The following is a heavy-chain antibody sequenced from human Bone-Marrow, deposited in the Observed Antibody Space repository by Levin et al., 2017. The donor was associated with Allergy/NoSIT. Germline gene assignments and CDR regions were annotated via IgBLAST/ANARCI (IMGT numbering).Heavy chain of an antibody. J-gene: IGHJ4*02. Sequence: SCEASGFTFSSDAMAWVRQAPGKGLEWVSRISASGDVTYYNESVKGRFTISRDNSKNMLYLQMSSLRAEDTALYFCARGAYYCSTTSCYWPMYFWGQGAPVTVAS. D-gene: IGHD2-2*01. V-gene: IGHV3-23*01. CDR1: GFTFSSDA. CDR3: ARGAYYCSTTSCYWPMYF. CDR2: ISASGDVT.